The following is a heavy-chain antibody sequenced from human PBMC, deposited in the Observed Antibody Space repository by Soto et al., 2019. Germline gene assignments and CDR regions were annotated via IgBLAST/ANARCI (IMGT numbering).Heavy chain of an antibody. CDR2: MNPNSGNT. CDR1: GYTFTSYD. V-gene: IGHV1-8*01. D-gene: IGHD6-13*01. Sequence: ASLKVSCKASGYTFTSYDINWVRQATGQGLEWMGWMNPNSGNTGYAQKFQGRVTMTRNTSISTAYMELSSLRSEDTAVYYCAREGYSSSWYDYWGQGTLVTVSS. J-gene: IGHJ4*02. CDR3: AREGYSSSWYDY.